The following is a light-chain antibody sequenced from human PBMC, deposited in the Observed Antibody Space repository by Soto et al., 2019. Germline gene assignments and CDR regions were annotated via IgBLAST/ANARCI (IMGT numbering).Light chain of an antibody. CDR2: AAS. J-gene: IGKJ1*01. V-gene: IGKV1-17*01. CDR3: LQVSSFPRT. CDR1: RDVGSD. Sequence: QMTQSPSSLSASVGEKIIITCRASRDVGSDVSWYQQKPGQAPKLLIQAASNLQSGVPSRFSGSGSGTEFILSINSLQPEDIATYYCLQVSSFPRTFGQGTKVDIK.